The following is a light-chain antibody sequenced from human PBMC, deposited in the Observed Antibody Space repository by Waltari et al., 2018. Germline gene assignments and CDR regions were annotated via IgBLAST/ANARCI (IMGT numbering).Light chain of an antibody. Sequence: QSALTQPASVSGSPGQSITLSCTGTSSDVGGYNYVSWYQQHPGKAPKLIIYDVSNRPSGVSNRFSGSKSGNTASLTISGLQAEDEADYYCSSYTSSSTRVIGGGTKLTVL. J-gene: IGLJ2*01. V-gene: IGLV2-14*03. CDR2: DVS. CDR3: SSYTSSSTRV. CDR1: SSDVGGYNY.